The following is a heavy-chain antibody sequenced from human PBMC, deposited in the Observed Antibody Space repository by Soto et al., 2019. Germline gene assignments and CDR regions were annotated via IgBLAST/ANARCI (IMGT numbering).Heavy chain of an antibody. D-gene: IGHD3-16*02. V-gene: IGHV3-21*01. J-gene: IGHJ6*02. CDR1: GFTFSNYS. CDR2: ISLSSSFI. CDR3: ARDLRLGELSFYGMDV. Sequence: GSLRLSCAASGFTFSNYSMNWVRQAPGKGLEWVSSISLSSSFIYYADSVKGRFTISRDNAKNSLYLQMSSLRAEDTAVYYCARDLRLGELSFYGMDVWGQGTTVTVSS.